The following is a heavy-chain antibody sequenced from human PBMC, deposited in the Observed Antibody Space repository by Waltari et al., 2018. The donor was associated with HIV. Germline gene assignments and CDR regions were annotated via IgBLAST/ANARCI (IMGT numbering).Heavy chain of an antibody. Sequence: QVHLVESGGGLVKPGGSLILSCAASGFPFSDCYMNWVRQAPGKGLEWVSYISISGNTIYYADSVKGRFTISRDNAKNSLYLQMNSVRAEDTAVYFCWGGDNAHSDYWGQGTLVTVSS. CDR3: WGGDNAHSDY. CDR2: ISISGNTI. J-gene: IGHJ4*02. CDR1: GFPFSDCY. V-gene: IGHV3-11*04. D-gene: IGHD4-17*01.